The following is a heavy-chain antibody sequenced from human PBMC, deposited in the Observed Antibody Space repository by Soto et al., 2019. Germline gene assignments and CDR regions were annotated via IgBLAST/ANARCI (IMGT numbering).Heavy chain of an antibody. V-gene: IGHV1-18*01. J-gene: IGHJ4*02. CDR3: TRGPTVETGNY. D-gene: IGHD1-26*01. CDR2: ISVYNGNT. Sequence: QVQLVQSGAEVKKPGASVKVSCKASGYIFTSYGISWLRQAPGQGLEWMGWISVYNGNTNYSQQLQGRVTMTTDTSTSTAYMELRSLRSDDTAVYYLTRGPTVETGNYWGQGTLVTVSS. CDR1: GYIFTSYG.